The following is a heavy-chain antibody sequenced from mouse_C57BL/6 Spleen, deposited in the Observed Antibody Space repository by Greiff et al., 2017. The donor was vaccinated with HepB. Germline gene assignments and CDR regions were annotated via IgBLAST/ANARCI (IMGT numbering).Heavy chain of an antibody. V-gene: IGHV1-15*01. CDR2: IDPETGGT. CDR3: TRGDYYGSSFFDY. J-gene: IGHJ2*01. CDR1: GYTFTDYE. D-gene: IGHD1-1*01. Sequence: VQRVESGAELVRPGASVTLSCKASGYTFTDYEMHWVKQTPVHGLEWIGAIDPETGGTAYNQKFKGKAILTADKSSSTAYMELRSLTSEDSAVYYCTRGDYYGSSFFDYWGQGTTLTVSS.